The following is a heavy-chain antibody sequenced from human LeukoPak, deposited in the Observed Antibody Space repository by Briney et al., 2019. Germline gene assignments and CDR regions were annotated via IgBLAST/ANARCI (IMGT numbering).Heavy chain of an antibody. D-gene: IGHD3-3*01. V-gene: IGHV4-59*01. CDR2: IYYSRST. CDR3: ARIYSVFGVVINPYYYMDV. CDR1: GGSISSYY. Sequence: SETLSLTCTVSGGSISSYYWSWIRQPPGKGLEWIGYIYYSRSTNYNPSLKSRVTISVDTSKNQFSLKLSSVTAADTAVYYCARIYSVFGVVINPYYYMDVWGKGTTVTVSS. J-gene: IGHJ6*03.